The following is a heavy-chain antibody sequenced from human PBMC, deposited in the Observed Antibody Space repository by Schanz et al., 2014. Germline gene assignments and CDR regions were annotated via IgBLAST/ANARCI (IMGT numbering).Heavy chain of an antibody. J-gene: IGHJ6*02. Sequence: HVQLVESGGGVVQPGGSLRLSCAASRLTFANEDIHWVRQAPGKGLEWVSAITSSGTSKFYADSVKGRFTTSRDNSKNTMYLQMNSLRAEDTAVYYCVKDLQRELLRDDHYYGMDVWGQGTTVTVSS. CDR1: RLTFANED. V-gene: IGHV3-NL1*01. CDR3: VKDLQRELLRDDHYYGMDV. CDR2: ITSSGTSK. D-gene: IGHD1-26*01.